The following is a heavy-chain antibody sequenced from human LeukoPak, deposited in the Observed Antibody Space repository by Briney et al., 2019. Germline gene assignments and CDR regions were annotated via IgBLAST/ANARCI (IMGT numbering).Heavy chain of an antibody. D-gene: IGHD3-10*01. CDR1: GFTFSSYA. CDR3: AKDSRVGYYYGSGSYFDY. V-gene: IGHV3-23*01. CDR2: ISGSGGST. Sequence: GGSLRLSCAASGFTFSSYAISWVRQAPGKGLEWVSTISGSGGSTYYADSVKGRFTSSRDNSKNTLYLQMNSLRAEDTAVYYCAKDSRVGYYYGSGSYFDYWGQGTLVTVSS. J-gene: IGHJ4*02.